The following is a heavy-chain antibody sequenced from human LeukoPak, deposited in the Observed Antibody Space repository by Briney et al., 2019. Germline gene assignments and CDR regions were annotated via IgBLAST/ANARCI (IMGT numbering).Heavy chain of an antibody. Sequence: GGSLRLSCAASGFTFSSCGMHWVRQAPGKGLEWVAFIRYDGSNKYYADSVKGRFTISRDNSKNTLYLQMNSLRAEDTAVYYCAKDRRAMIVVVMGAIDYWGQGTLVTVSS. CDR2: IRYDGSNK. CDR1: GFTFSSCG. J-gene: IGHJ4*02. V-gene: IGHV3-30*02. CDR3: AKDRRAMIVVVMGAIDY. D-gene: IGHD3-22*01.